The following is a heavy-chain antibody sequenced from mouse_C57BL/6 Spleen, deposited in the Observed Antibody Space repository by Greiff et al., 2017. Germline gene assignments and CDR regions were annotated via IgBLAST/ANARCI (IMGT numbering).Heavy chain of an antibody. CDR1: GYTFTSYW. J-gene: IGHJ4*01. CDR2: IYPGNSDT. V-gene: IGHV1-5*01. CDR3: TRWENTFYAMYY. Sequence: VQLKQSGTVLARPGASVKMSCKTSGYTFTSYWMHWVKQRPGQGLEWIGAIYPGNSDTSYNQKFKGKAKLTAVTSASTAYMELSSLTNEYSAVYYCTRWENTFYAMYYWGQGTSVTVSS. D-gene: IGHD5-2*01.